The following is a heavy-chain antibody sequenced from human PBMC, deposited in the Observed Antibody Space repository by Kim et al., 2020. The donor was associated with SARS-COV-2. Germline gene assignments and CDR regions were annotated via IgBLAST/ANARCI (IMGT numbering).Heavy chain of an antibody. J-gene: IGHJ4*02. D-gene: IGHD6-25*01. CDR3: AGYRRGYVTY. CDR2: ST. V-gene: IGHV4-59*10. Sequence: STSYNPSLKGRVTMSVDTSKNQFSLKVNSVTAADTAVYYCAGYRRGYVTYWGQGTLVTVSS.